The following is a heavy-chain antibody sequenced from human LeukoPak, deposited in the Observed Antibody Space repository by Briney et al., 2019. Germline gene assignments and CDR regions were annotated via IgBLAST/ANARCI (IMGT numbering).Heavy chain of an antibody. D-gene: IGHD3-16*01. CDR1: GLTFSGFE. CDR3: ARRFRD. V-gene: IGHV3-48*03. J-gene: IGHJ4*02. CDR2: IRDDGSTT. Sequence: PGGSLRLSCVGSGLTFSGFELNWVRQPPGKGLEWVSYIRDDGSTTTYADSVKGRFVISRDNTKNSLYLQMNSQRGEDTAIYYCARRFRDWGQGTLVTVSS.